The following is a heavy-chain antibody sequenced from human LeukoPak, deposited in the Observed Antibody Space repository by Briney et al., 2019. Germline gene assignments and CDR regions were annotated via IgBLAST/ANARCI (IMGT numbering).Heavy chain of an antibody. D-gene: IGHD2-15*01. CDR1: GGSFSSSSYY. CDR3: ARDRCSGGSCPQLYYYYYGMDV. Sequence: SETLSLTCTVSGGSFSSSSYYWGWIRQPPGKGLEWIGSIYYSGSTYYNPSLKSRVTISVDTSKNQFSLKLSSVTAADTAVYYCARDRCSGGSCPQLYYYYYGMDVWGQGTTVTVSS. J-gene: IGHJ6*02. V-gene: IGHV4-39*07. CDR2: IYYSGST.